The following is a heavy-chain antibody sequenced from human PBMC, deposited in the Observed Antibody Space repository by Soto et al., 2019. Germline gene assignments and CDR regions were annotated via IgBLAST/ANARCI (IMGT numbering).Heavy chain of an antibody. CDR2: ISANDVGT. CDR3: AKAKNDYNWDNRPPFDY. Sequence: GGSLRLSCEASGFTLRNYAMTWVRQAPGKGLEWVSLISANDVGTYYAESVKTRFAISTDQSRNTVYLQMDSLRADDTAIYYCAKAKNDYNWDNRPPFDYWGQGTLVTVSS. D-gene: IGHD1-20*01. J-gene: IGHJ4*02. CDR1: GFTLRNYA. V-gene: IGHV3-23*01.